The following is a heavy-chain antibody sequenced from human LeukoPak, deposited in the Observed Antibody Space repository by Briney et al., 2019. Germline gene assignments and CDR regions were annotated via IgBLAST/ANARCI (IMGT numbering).Heavy chain of an antibody. J-gene: IGHJ3*02. CDR1: GGSFSSYY. Sequence: SETLSLTCAVYGGSFSSYYWSWIRQPPGKGLEWIGYIYYGGGTDYNPSLKSRVTISVDTSKNQFSLKLRSVTAADTAVYYCARHVTISGPYDASDIWGQGTMVTVSP. CDR2: IYYGGGT. CDR3: ARHVTISGPYDASDI. V-gene: IGHV4-59*08. D-gene: IGHD5-24*01.